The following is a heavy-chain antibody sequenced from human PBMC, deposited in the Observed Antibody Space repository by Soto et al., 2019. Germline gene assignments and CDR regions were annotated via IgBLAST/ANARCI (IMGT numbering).Heavy chain of an antibody. CDR1: GFTFSGSA. CDR3: TSRSGTFDADYGDYEDTYYYYGMDV. J-gene: IGHJ6*02. V-gene: IGHV3-73*01. CDR2: IRSKANSYAT. D-gene: IGHD4-17*01. Sequence: GGSLRLSCAASGFTFSGSAMHWVRQASGKGLEWVGRIRSKANSYATAYAASVKGRFTISRDDSKNTAYLQMNSLKTEDTAVYYCTSRSGTFDADYGDYEDTYYYYGMDVWGQGTTVTVSS.